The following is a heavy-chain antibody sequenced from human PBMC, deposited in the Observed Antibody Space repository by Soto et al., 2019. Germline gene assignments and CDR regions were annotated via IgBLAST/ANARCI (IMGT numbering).Heavy chain of an antibody. D-gene: IGHD2-15*01. CDR3: ARLVVVNPVANA. CDR2: VFYNGTT. V-gene: IGHV4-39*01. CDR1: VVSINTNNYY. J-gene: IGHJ5*02. Sequence: PSETLSLTCTFSVVSINTNNYYCGWFRQPPGKGLEWIGSVFYNGTTYYSPSLKSRVTISLAPSRTQFSLKLESVTAADTAVYFCARLVVVNPVANAWGQGTLVTVSS.